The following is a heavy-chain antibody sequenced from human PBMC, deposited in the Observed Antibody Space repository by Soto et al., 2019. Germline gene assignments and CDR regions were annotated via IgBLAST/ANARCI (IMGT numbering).Heavy chain of an antibody. V-gene: IGHV4-39*01. Sequence: PSETLSLTCTVSGGSISGSGHYWGGVRQPPGKGLEWIASISYSGNTYYNPSLKSRVTISVDSSKNQISLKLSSMTATDTAVYYCARPLARKSSSSSFEYWGQGILVT. D-gene: IGHD6-6*01. CDR2: ISYSGNT. J-gene: IGHJ4*02. CDR1: GGSISGSGHY. CDR3: ARPLARKSSSSSFEY.